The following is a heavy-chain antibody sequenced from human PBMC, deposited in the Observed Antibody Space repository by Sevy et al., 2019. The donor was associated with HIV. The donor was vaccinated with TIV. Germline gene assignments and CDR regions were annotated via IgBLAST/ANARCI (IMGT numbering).Heavy chain of an antibody. CDR1: GFTFGDYA. Sequence: GGSLRLSCTASGFTFGDYAMSWFRQAPGKGLEWVGFIRSKAYGGTTEYAASVKGRFTISRDDSKSIAYLQMNSLKTEDTAVYYCTRVQEYYDFWSGYRAPDYWGQGTLVTVSS. V-gene: IGHV3-49*03. D-gene: IGHD3-3*01. CDR3: TRVQEYYDFWSGYRAPDY. CDR2: IRSKAYGGTT. J-gene: IGHJ4*02.